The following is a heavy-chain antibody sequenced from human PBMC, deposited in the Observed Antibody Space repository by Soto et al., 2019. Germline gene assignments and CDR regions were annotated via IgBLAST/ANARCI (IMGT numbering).Heavy chain of an antibody. D-gene: IGHD3-10*01. V-gene: IGHV3-23*01. J-gene: IGHJ5*01. CDR2: ISGGGGTT. CDR1: GFTFISYG. Sequence: EVQLLESGGGLIQPGGSLRLSCAASGFTFISYGMSWVRQAPGKGLEWVSVISGGGGTTYYAYSVKGRFTISRDNSKNTVYLQMNSLKAEDTALYYCAKGRGGFDSWGQGILVTVSS. CDR3: AKGRGGFDS.